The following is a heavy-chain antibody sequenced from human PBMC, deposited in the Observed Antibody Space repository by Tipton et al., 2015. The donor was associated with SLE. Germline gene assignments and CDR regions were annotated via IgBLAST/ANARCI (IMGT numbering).Heavy chain of an antibody. CDR3: ARHPPREQLVFGYFDL. V-gene: IGHV4-59*08. D-gene: IGHD6-13*01. Sequence: TLSLTCTVSGGSISSYYWSWIRQPPGKGLEWIGSIYYSGSTYYNPSLKSRVTISVDTSKNQFSLKLSSVTAADTAVYYCARHPPREQLVFGYFDLWGRGTLVTVSS. J-gene: IGHJ2*01. CDR1: GGSISSYY. CDR2: IYYSGST.